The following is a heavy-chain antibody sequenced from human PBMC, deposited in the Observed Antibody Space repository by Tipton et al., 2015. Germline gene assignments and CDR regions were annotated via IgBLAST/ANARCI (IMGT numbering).Heavy chain of an antibody. CDR2: IYYSGNT. CDR1: GGSITNPSYY. J-gene: IGHJ6*02. V-gene: IGHV4-61*01. CDR3: ARYSGYEGYYYYAMDV. D-gene: IGHD5-12*01. Sequence: LRLSCTVSGGSITNPSYYWSWIRQPPGKGLEWIGYIYYSGNTNYNPSLKSRVTISVDTSKNQFSLKLSSVTAADTAVYYCARYSGYEGYYYYAMDVWGQGTTVTVSS.